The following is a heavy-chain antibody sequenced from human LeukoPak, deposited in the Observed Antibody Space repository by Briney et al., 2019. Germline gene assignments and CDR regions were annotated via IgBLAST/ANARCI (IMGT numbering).Heavy chain of an antibody. CDR3: ARGYYESSGYYYHYYGMDV. CDR2: ISAYSGDT. D-gene: IGHD3-22*01. V-gene: IGHV1-18*01. J-gene: IGHJ6*02. Sequence: GASVKVSCKASGYTXISYGFTWVRQAPGQGLEWMGWISAYSGDTNYAQKLQGRVTMTTDTSTSTAYMELRSLRSDDTAVYYCARGYYESSGYYYHYYGMDVWGQGTTVTVSS. CDR1: GYTXISYG.